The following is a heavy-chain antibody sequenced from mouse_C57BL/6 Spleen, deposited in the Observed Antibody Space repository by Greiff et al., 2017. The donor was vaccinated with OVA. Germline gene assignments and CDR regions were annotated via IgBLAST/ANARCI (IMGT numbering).Heavy chain of an antibody. Sequence: VQLQQSGPELVKPGASVKISCKASGYSFTGYYMNWVKQSPEKSLEWIGEINPSTGGTTYNQKFKAKATLTVDKSSSTAYMQLKSLTSEDSAVYYCARSGYGNYGAMDYWGQGTSVTVSS. CDR3: ARSGYGNYGAMDY. J-gene: IGHJ4*01. CDR2: INPSTGGT. CDR1: GYSFTGYY. D-gene: IGHD2-1*01. V-gene: IGHV1-42*01.